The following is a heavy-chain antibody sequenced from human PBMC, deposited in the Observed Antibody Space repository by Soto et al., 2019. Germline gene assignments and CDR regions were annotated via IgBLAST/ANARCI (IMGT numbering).Heavy chain of an antibody. CDR3: AREGYSYGYSDY. D-gene: IGHD5-18*01. CDR2: VNDSGNS. CDR1: GGSFSGYY. Sequence: SETLSLTCGVSGGSFSGYYWSWIRQPPGKGLEWIGEVNDSGNSNYNPSLKRRVVISVDTPKNEFSLKMNTVTAADTAVYYCAREGYSYGYSDYWGQGTLVTVSS. J-gene: IGHJ4*02. V-gene: IGHV4-34*01.